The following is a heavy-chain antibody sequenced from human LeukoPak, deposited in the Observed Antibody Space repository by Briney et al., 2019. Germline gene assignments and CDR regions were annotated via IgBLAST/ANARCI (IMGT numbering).Heavy chain of an antibody. Sequence: NPGGSLRLSCAASGFTFSSYSMNRVRQAPGKGLEWVSSISSSSSYIYYADSVKGRFTISRDNAKNSLYLQMNSLRAEDTAVYYCARVSVLRAFDIWGQGTMVTVSS. D-gene: IGHD2-8*02. J-gene: IGHJ3*02. CDR1: GFTFSSYS. CDR2: ISSSSSYI. V-gene: IGHV3-21*01. CDR3: ARVSVLRAFDI.